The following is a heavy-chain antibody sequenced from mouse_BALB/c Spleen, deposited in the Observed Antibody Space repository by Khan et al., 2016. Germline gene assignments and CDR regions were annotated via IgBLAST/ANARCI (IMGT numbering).Heavy chain of an antibody. Sequence: EVQLQESGPSLVKPSQTLSLTCSVTGDSITSGYWNWIRHFPGNKLEYMGYISYSGSTYYHPSLNSRISITRDTSKSQYYPQLNSVTTEDTATYYWAGYYGHFFDYWGQGTTLTVSS. CDR1: GDSITSGY. D-gene: IGHD1-1*02. V-gene: IGHV3-8*02. CDR2: ISYSGST. J-gene: IGHJ2*01. CDR3: AGYYGHFFDY.